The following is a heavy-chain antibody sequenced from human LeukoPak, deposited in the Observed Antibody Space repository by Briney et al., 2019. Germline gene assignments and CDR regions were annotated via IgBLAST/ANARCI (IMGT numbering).Heavy chain of an antibody. Sequence: GGSLRLSCAASGFTFSSYAMHWVRQAPGKGLEWVAVISYDGSNKYYADSVKGRFTISRDNSKNTLYLQMNSLRAEDTAAYYCARVYTNWNYYFDYWGQGTLVTVSS. D-gene: IGHD1-1*01. V-gene: IGHV3-30*04. CDR3: ARVYTNWNYYFDY. CDR2: ISYDGSNK. CDR1: GFTFSSYA. J-gene: IGHJ4*02.